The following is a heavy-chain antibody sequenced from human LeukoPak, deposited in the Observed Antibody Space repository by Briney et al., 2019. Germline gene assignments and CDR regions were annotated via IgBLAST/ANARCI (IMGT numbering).Heavy chain of an antibody. D-gene: IGHD2-2*01. CDR2: MNWNGVNT. CDR1: GFAFDDYA. V-gene: IGHV3-9*01. CDR3: VKADCSSTSCLTDS. Sequence: GGSLRLSCAASGFAFDDYAMHWVRQGPGKGLEWVSGMNWNGVNTDYADSVKGRFTISRENAQNSLYLQMSSLRPEDTALYYCVKADCSSTSCLTDSWGQGTPVIVSS. J-gene: IGHJ4*02.